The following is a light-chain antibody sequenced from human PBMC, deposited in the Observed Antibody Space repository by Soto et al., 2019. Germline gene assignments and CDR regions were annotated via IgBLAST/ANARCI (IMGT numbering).Light chain of an antibody. CDR2: SNN. CDR1: SSQIGRKT. CDR3: AAWDDSLNGRYV. V-gene: IGLV1-44*01. J-gene: IGLJ1*01. Sequence: QSVLTQPPSASGTPGQRVTISCPGSSSQIGRKTVNWYQQLPGTAPKLLIYSNNQRPSGVPDRFSGSKSGTSASLAISVLQSEDEADYYCAAWDDSLNGRYVFGTGTKVTVL.